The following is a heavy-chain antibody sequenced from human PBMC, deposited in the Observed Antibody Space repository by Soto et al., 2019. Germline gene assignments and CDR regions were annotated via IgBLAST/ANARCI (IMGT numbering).Heavy chain of an antibody. CDR3: VKYGAS. D-gene: IGHD1-26*01. CDR2: INGDGRIT. V-gene: IGHV3-74*01. J-gene: IGHJ5*02. Sequence: QPGGSLRLSCVASGFTFSNYYMHWVRQIPGKGLVWVSQINGDGRITTYAYSVKGRFTISRDNAKNTLYLQMNSLRAEDTAVYYCVKYGASWGQGVLVTVSS. CDR1: GFTFSNYY.